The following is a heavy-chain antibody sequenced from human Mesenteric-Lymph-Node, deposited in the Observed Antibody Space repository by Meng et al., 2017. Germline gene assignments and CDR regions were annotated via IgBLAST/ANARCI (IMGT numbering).Heavy chain of an antibody. Sequence: SETLSLTCTVSGGSINGYYWSWIRQPPGKGLEWIGEINHSGSTNYNPSLKSRVTISVDTSKNQFSLKLSSVTAADTAVYYCASTTSIAARPVPWFDPWGQGTLVTVSS. V-gene: IGHV4-34*01. J-gene: IGHJ5*02. CDR3: ASTTSIAARPVPWFDP. CDR2: INHSGST. CDR1: GGSINGYY. D-gene: IGHD6-6*01.